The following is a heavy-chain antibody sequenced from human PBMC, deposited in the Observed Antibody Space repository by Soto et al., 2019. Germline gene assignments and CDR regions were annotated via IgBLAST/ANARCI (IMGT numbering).Heavy chain of an antibody. CDR2: ISYDGSTK. Sequence: GGSLRLSCAASAFTFSSYGMHWVRQAPGKGLEWVAVISYDGSTKYYADSVKGRFTISRDNSKNTLYLQMNSLIAEGTAVYYCANTLDYYDHYGMDVWGQGTTVTVSS. CDR3: ANTLDYYDHYGMDV. V-gene: IGHV3-30*18. D-gene: IGHD3-22*01. J-gene: IGHJ6*02. CDR1: AFTFSSYG.